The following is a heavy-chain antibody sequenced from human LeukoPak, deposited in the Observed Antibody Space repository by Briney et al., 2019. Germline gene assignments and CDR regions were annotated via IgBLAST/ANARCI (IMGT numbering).Heavy chain of an antibody. J-gene: IGHJ4*02. CDR1: GYSFTTYW. D-gene: IGHD3-10*01. V-gene: IGHV5-51*01. Sequence: GESLKISCKASGYSFTTYWIGWVRQMPGKGLEWMGIIFPVDSDTRYSPSFQGQVTISADKSISTAYLQWSSLKASDTAMYYCARPKGQGQFDAFDYWGQGTLVTVSS. CDR2: IFPVDSDT. CDR3: ARPKGQGQFDAFDY.